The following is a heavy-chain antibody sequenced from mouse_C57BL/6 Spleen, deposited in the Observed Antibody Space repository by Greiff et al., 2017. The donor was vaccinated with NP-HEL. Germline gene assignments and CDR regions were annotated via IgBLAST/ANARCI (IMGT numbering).Heavy chain of an antibody. CDR2: IDPSDSYT. J-gene: IGHJ2*01. CDR3: ARWLLRSYYFDY. D-gene: IGHD1-1*01. CDR1: GYTFTSYW. Sequence: QVQLQQPGAELVMPGASVKLSCKASGYTFTSYWMHWVKQRPGQGLEWIGEIDPSDSYTNYNQKFKGKSTLTVDKSSSTAYMQLSSLTSEDSPVYYCARWLLRSYYFDYWGQGTTLTVSS. V-gene: IGHV1-69*01.